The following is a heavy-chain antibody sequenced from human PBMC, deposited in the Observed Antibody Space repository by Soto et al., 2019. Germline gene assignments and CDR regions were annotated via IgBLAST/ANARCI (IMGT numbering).Heavy chain of an antibody. CDR3: ARGWKQDYYYYGMDV. Sequence: PSETLSLTCAVSGYSISSGYYWGWIRQPPGKGLEWIGSIFHSGSTYYNPSLKSRVAISVDTSKNQISLNLSSVTAADTAVYYCARGWKQDYYYYGMDVWGQGTTVTVSS. D-gene: IGHD2-15*01. CDR1: GYSISSGYY. V-gene: IGHV4-38-2*01. CDR2: IFHSGST. J-gene: IGHJ6*02.